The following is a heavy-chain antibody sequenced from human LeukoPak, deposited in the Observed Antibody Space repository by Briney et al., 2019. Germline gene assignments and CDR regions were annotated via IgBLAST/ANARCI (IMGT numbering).Heavy chain of an antibody. D-gene: IGHD3-10*01. CDR3: ARVDGSGSYYKDNWFDP. Sequence: GGSLRLSCAASGFTFSSYSMNWVRQAPGKGLEWVSSISTSSSYINYADSVKGRFTISRDNAKNSLYLQMNSLRAEDTAVYYCARVDGSGSYYKDNWFDPWGQGTLVTVSS. V-gene: IGHV3-21*01. CDR2: ISTSSSYI. CDR1: GFTFSSYS. J-gene: IGHJ5*02.